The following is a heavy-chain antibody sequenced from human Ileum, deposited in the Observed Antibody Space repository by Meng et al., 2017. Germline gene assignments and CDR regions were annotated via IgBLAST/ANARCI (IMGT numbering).Heavy chain of an antibody. CDR1: GGSISGGTW. CDR3: AKNGAYCLES. V-gene: IGHV4-4*02. Sequence: QESGPGLVKPSGTLSLPFAVSGGSISGGTWWSWVRQPPGKGLQWIGQFHPGSGAAYNPSLETRVTISVDTSKNQFSLELTSVTAADTAVYYCAKNGAYCLESWGQGTLVTVSS. J-gene: IGHJ4*02. D-gene: IGHD2-21*01. CDR2: FHPGSGA.